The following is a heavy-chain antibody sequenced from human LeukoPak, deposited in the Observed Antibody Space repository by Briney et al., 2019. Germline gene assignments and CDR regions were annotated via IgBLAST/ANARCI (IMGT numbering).Heavy chain of an antibody. V-gene: IGHV5-51*01. CDR2: IYPGDSDT. D-gene: IGHD5-24*01. J-gene: IGHJ4*02. CDR1: GYIFTSYW. CDR3: ARHLNGYTSDY. Sequence: GGSLQISCKGSGYIFTSYWIGWGRQLPGKGLEWMGIIYPGDSDTRYSPSFQGQVTISADKSVSTAYLQWSSLKASDTVMYYCARHLNGYTSDYWGQGTLVTVSS.